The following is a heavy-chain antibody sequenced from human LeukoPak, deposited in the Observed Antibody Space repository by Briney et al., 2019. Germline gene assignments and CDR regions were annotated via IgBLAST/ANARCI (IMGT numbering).Heavy chain of an antibody. J-gene: IGHJ4*02. CDR1: GYTFTSYG. Sequence: RASVKVSCKASGYTFTSYGISLVRQAPGQGLEWMGWISAYNGNTNYAQKLQGRVTMTTDTSTSTAYMELRSLRSDDTAVYYCARDRCSSTSCYLDYWGQGTLVTVSS. CDR2: ISAYNGNT. V-gene: IGHV1-18*04. D-gene: IGHD2-2*01. CDR3: ARDRCSSTSCYLDY.